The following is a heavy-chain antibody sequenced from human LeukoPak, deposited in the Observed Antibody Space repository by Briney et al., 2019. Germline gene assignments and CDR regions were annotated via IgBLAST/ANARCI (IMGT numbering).Heavy chain of an antibody. CDR3: ARGIDYGDFLTSAGERYYFDY. V-gene: IGHV4-38-2*02. Sequence: SETLSLTCTVSGGSISSYYWGWIRQPPGKGLEWIGSIYHSGSTYYNPSLKSRVTISVDTSKNQFSLKLSSVTAADTAVYYCARGIDYGDFLTSAGERYYFDYWGQGTLVTVSS. CDR2: IYHSGST. J-gene: IGHJ4*02. D-gene: IGHD4-17*01. CDR1: GGSISSYY.